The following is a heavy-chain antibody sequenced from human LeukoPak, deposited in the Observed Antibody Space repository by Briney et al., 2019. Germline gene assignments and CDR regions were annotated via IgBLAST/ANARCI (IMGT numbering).Heavy chain of an antibody. Sequence: PSETLSLTCTVSGGSISSYYWSWIRQPAGKGLEWIGRIYSSESTNYNPSLKSPVTISVDKSKNQFSLKLSSVTAADTAVYFCARGVVPAAMASTGDWFDPWGRGTLVTVSS. CDR2: IYSSEST. D-gene: IGHD2-2*01. V-gene: IGHV4-4*07. CDR1: GGSISSYY. CDR3: ARGVVPAAMASTGDWFDP. J-gene: IGHJ5*02.